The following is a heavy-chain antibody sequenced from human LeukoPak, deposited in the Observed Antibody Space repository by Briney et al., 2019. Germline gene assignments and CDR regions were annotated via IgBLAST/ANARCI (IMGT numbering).Heavy chain of an antibody. J-gene: IGHJ5*02. CDR1: GYTFTGYY. CDR3: ARDVGDEEATITGPWFDP. V-gene: IGHV1-2*04. D-gene: IGHD5-12*01. CDR2: INPNSGGT. Sequence: GASVKVSCKASGYTFTGYYMHWVRQAPGQGLEWMGWINPNSGGTNYAQKFQGWVTMTRDTSISTAYMELSRLRSDDTAVYYCARDVGDEEATITGPWFDPWGQGTLVTVSS.